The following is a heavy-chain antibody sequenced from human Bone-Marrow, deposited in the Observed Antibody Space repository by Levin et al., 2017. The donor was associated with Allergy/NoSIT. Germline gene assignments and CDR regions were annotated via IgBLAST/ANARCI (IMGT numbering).Heavy chain of an antibody. V-gene: IGHV1-18*01. CDR3: ARQARATMRSWFDP. J-gene: IGHJ5*02. D-gene: IGHD2-2*01. CDR1: GYTFTNHD. Sequence: WASVKVSCKTSGYTFTNHDINWVRQAPGQGLEWMGWISVYNGITNYAQKFQGRVTMTTDTSTSTAYMELRSLRSDDTAVYYCARQARATMRSWFDPWGQGTLVAVSS. CDR2: ISVYNGIT.